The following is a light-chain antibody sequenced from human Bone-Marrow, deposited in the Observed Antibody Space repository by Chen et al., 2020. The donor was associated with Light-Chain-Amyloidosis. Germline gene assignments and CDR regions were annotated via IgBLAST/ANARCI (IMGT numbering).Light chain of an antibody. CDR3: QACDTSVV. V-gene: IGLV3-1*01. J-gene: IGLJ2*01. CDR1: KLGDKY. Sequence: SYELTQPPSVSVSPGQTASITCSGDKLGDKYTSWYQQKPGQSPVLVIYQDTKRPSGIPERFSSSKSGNTATLTISGTQAMDEADYYCQACDTSVVFGGGTKLTVL. CDR2: QDT.